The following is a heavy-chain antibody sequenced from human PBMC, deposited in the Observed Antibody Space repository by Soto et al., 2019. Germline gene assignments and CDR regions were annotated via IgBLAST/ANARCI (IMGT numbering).Heavy chain of an antibody. Sequence: QVQLVQSGAEVKKPGSSVKVSCKASGGTFSSYAISWVRQAPGQGLEWMGGIIPIFGTANYAQKFQGRVTITADESTSTAYMELSSLRSEDTAVYYCARRYCSSTSCYRGWVDPWGQGTLVTVSS. J-gene: IGHJ5*02. D-gene: IGHD2-2*01. CDR1: GGTFSSYA. V-gene: IGHV1-69*01. CDR2: IIPIFGTA. CDR3: ARRYCSSTSCYRGWVDP.